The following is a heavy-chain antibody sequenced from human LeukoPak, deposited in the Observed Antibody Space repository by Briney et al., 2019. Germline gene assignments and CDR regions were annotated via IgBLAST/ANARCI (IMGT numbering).Heavy chain of an antibody. J-gene: IGHJ4*02. CDR1: GFTFSSYA. Sequence: GGSLRLSCAASGFTFSSYAMHWVRQAPGKGLEWVAVISYDGSNKYYADSVKGRFTISRDNSKNTLYLQMNSLRAEDTAVYYCARDGDILTGDPTYYFDYWGQGTLVTVSS. CDR3: ARDGDILTGDPTYYFDY. CDR2: ISYDGSNK. V-gene: IGHV3-30*04. D-gene: IGHD3-9*01.